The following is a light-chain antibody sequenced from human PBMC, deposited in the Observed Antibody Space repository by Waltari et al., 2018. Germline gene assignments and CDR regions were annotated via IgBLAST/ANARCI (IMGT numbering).Light chain of an antibody. J-gene: IGKJ2*01. CDR3: QQYYSTPYT. CDR1: QSVLYSSNNKNY. CDR2: WAS. V-gene: IGKV4-1*01. Sequence: DIVMTQSPDSLAASPGERATSNCKSSQSVLYSSNNKNYLAWYQQTPGQPPKLLIYWASTRESGVPDRFSGSGSGTDFTLTISSLQAEDVAVYYCQQYYSTPYTFGQGTKLEIK.